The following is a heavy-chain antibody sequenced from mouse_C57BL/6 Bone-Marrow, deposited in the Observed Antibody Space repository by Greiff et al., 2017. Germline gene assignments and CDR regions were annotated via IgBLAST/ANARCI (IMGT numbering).Heavy chain of an antibody. Sequence: VKLVESGAELARPGASVKLSCKASGYTFTSYGISWVKQRTGQGLEWIGEIYPRSGNTYYNEKFKGKATLTADKSSSTAYMELRSLTSEDSAVYFCARSWVYFDYWGQGTTLTVSS. CDR2: IYPRSGNT. J-gene: IGHJ2*01. D-gene: IGHD4-1*01. CDR3: ARSWVYFDY. V-gene: IGHV1-81*01. CDR1: GYTFTSYG.